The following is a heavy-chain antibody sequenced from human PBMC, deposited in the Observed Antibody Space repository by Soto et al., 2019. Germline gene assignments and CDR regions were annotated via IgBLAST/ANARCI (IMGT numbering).Heavy chain of an antibody. CDR3: ARDSSAWPNYFDS. J-gene: IGHJ4*02. V-gene: IGHV3-23*01. CDR2: FSGRSGDT. CDR1: GFSISTHA. D-gene: IGHD6-19*01. Sequence: GGSLRLSCVASGFSISTHALTWVRQAPGKGLEWVSSFSGRSGDTYYAASVKGRFTISGDSSKNTVILQMNNLRADDAAVYYCARDSSAWPNYFDSWGQGIQVTVSS.